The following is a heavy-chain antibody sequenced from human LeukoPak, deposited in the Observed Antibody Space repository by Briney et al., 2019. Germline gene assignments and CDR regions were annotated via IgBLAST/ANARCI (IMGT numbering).Heavy chain of an antibody. V-gene: IGHV4-59*01. D-gene: IGHD1-7*01. CDR2: IYFSGST. J-gene: IGHJ4*02. Sequence: SETLSLTCTVSGGSISSYYWSWIRQPPGKGLEWIGYIYFSGSTNYNPSLKSRVTISLDTSNNQFSLKLSSVTAADTAVYYCAREVWNYGRTYYFDYRGQGTLVTVS. CDR3: AREVWNYGRTYYFDY. CDR1: GGSISSYY.